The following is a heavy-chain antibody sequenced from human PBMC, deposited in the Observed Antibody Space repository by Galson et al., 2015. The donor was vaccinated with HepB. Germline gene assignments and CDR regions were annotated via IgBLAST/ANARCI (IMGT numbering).Heavy chain of an antibody. Sequence: SLRLSCAASGFTFSSYAMHWVRQAPGKGLKWVAVISYDGSNKYYADSVKGRFTLSRDNSKNTLYLQMNSLRAEDTAVYYCARSYRQTRAARPLDYWGQGTLVTVSS. V-gene: IGHV3-30*04. CDR2: ISYDGSNK. CDR1: GFTFSSYA. CDR3: ARSYRQTRAARPLDY. J-gene: IGHJ4*02. D-gene: IGHD6-6*01.